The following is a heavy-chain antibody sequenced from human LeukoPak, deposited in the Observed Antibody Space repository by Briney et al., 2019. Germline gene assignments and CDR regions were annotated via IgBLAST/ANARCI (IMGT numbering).Heavy chain of an antibody. CDR1: GFTFSSYW. CDR2: ISSSGSTI. V-gene: IGHV3-48*04. D-gene: IGHD1-26*01. CDR3: ARDRRELELGFDY. J-gene: IGHJ4*02. Sequence: GGSLRLSCAASGFTFSSYWMNWARQAPGKGLEWVSYISSSGSTIYYADSVKGRFTISRDNAKNSLYLQMNSLRAEDTAVYYCARDRRELELGFDYWGQGTLVTVSS.